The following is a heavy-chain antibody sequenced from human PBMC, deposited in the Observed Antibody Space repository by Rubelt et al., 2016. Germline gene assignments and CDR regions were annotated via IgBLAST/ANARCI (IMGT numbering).Heavy chain of an antibody. Sequence: QVVENGGGLVQPGGSLRLSCAASGFTFSDHYMGWVRQAPGKGLEWVAGLNWDGSSTTYAESVKGRFTVSRDNAKNSLFLQMNSLRSEDTALYYCARHGAYYYFGMDVWGQGATVT. D-gene: IGHD3-16*01. CDR2: LNWDGSST. V-gene: IGHV3-20*04. CDR3: ARHGAYYYFGMDV. CDR1: GFTFSDHY. J-gene: IGHJ6*02.